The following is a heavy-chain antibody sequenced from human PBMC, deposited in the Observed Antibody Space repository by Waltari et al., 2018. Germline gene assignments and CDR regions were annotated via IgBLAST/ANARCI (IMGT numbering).Heavy chain of an antibody. Sequence: QVRLVQSGTEVRIPGSSVKVSCMASGGTFNIYAVTWVRQSPGRGPEWRGGNIPIIETTNYAQKCHGRGTVTADESTTTAYMDLSGLRFEDTAIYYGAKSGNTMLGATTYRDAFDVWGQGTMVTVS. J-gene: IGHJ3*01. CDR1: GGTFNIYA. CDR3: AKSGNTMLGATTYRDAFDV. D-gene: IGHD1-26*01. V-gene: IGHV1-69*01. CDR2: NIPIIETT.